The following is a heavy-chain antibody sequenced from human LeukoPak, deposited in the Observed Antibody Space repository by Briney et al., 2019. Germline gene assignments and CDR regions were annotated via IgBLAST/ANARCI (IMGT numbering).Heavy chain of an antibody. Sequence: GESLKISCAASGFAFSSYAMSWVRQAPGKGLEYVSGISNTGGRTYYADSMKGRFTISRDNSKNTVYLQMNSLRAEDTAVYYCAKGKYSGSWYFDYWGQGSLVTVSS. J-gene: IGHJ4*02. CDR1: GFAFSSYA. D-gene: IGHD6-13*01. CDR2: ISNTGGRT. CDR3: AKGKYSGSWYFDY. V-gene: IGHV3-23*01.